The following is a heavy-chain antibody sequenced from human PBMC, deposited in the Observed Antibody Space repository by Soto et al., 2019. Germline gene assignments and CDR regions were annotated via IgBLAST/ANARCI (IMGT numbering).Heavy chain of an antibody. Sequence: QVQLQESGPGLVKPSETLSLTCTVSGGSISSYYWSWIRQPPGEGLEWIGYIYYSGSTNYNASLKSRVTISVDTSKSQYSLKLSSVTAADTAVYYCARRYGGNYDYWGQGTLVTVSS. CDR3: ARRYGGNYDY. J-gene: IGHJ4*02. CDR2: IYYSGST. V-gene: IGHV4-59*01. D-gene: IGHD1-26*01. CDR1: GGSISSYY.